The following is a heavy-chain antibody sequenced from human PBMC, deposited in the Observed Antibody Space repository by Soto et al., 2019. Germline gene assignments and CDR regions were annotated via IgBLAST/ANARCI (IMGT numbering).Heavy chain of an antibody. V-gene: IGHV3-64*01. CDR1: GFTFSSYA. J-gene: IGHJ6*02. Sequence: EVQLVESGGGLVQPGGSLRLSCAASGFTFSSYAMHWVRQAPGKGLEYVSAISSNGGSTYYANSVKGRFTISRDNSKNTLYLQMGSLRAEDMAVYYCASLYGMDVWGQGTTVTVSS. CDR2: ISSNGGST. CDR3: ASLYGMDV.